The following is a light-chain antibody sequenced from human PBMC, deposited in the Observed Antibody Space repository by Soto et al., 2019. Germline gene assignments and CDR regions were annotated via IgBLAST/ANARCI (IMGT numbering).Light chain of an antibody. V-gene: IGKV3-11*01. CDR3: QQRSNWPPMYT. CDR1: ESVSSY. Sequence: EIVLTQSPATLSLSPGERATLYCRASESVSSYLAWYQQKPGQAPRLLIYDASNRATGIPARFSGSGSGTDFTLTISSLEPEDFAVYYCQQRSNWPPMYTFGQGTKLEFK. J-gene: IGKJ2*01. CDR2: DAS.